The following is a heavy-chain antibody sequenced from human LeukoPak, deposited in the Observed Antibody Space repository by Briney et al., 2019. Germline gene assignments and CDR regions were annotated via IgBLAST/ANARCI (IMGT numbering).Heavy chain of an antibody. CDR3: SRNGLVDFDY. J-gene: IGHJ4*02. V-gene: IGHV3-49*04. CDR2: IRRRAYGGAA. CDR1: GFAFDDFA. Sequence: GGSLRLSCTTSGFAFDDFAMSWVRQPAGKRLEWVGFIRRRAYGGAAEYAASVKGRFIISRDDSKGIAYLQMNSLKTEGTAVYYCSRNGLVDFDYWGQGSRVIVSP.